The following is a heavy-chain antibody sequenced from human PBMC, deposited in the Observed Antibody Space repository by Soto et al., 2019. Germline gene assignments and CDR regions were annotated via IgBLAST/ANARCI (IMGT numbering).Heavy chain of an antibody. CDR3: ARVXIGVIPAAPITISGMDV. D-gene: IGHD2-2*01. CDR2: ISYDGSNK. V-gene: IGHV3-30-3*01. J-gene: IGHJ6*02. CDR1: GLTFGISA. Sequence: PGGSLEISSAACGLTFGISAMPGARKNPGRGLEGVAVISYDGSNKYYPAPGKARLTISKDISRNTLYLQMNSLRAGDTAVYYCARVXIGVIPAAPITISGMDVWGQGTLVTVSS.